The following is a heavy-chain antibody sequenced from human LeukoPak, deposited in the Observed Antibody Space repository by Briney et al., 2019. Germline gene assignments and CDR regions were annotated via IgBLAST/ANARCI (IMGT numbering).Heavy chain of an antibody. CDR3: ARDPRYYDFWGGYYNEDYYYYYMDV. CDR2: ISPNNGST. Sequence: VASVKLSCTASGYTFSSYYIHWVRQAPGKGLEWIASISPNNGSTNYAQNVQGRITMTRDTSITTAYMELSRLRSDDTAVYYCARDPRYYDFWGGYYNEDYYYYYMDVWGKGTTVTVSS. D-gene: IGHD3-3*01. CDR1: GYTFSSYY. V-gene: IGHV1-2*02. J-gene: IGHJ6*03.